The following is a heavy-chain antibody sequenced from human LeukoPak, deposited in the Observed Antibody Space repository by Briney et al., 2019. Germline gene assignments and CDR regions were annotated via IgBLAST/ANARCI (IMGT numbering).Heavy chain of an antibody. D-gene: IGHD4-17*01. CDR3: ARDYGDYVGAFDI. CDR1: GGSISSYY. CDR2: IHYSGST. J-gene: IGHJ3*02. V-gene: IGHV4-59*12. Sequence: SETLSLTCTVSGGSISSYYWNWIRQPPGKGLEWIGLIHYSGSTNYNPSLKSRLTMSVDTSKNQLSLKLSSVTAADTAVYYCARDYGDYVGAFDIWGQGTMVTVSS.